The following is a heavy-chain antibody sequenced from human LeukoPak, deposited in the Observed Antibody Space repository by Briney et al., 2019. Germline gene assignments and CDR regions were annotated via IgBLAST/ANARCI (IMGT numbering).Heavy chain of an antibody. D-gene: IGHD2-2*01. CDR1: GVTFRIFS. CDR3: ARESGSRSYYYYMDV. CDR2: ISSTSSYI. V-gene: IGHV3-21*01. Sequence: GGSLRLSCAASGVTFRIFSMNCVRQAPGKGLEWVASISSTSSYISYADSAKGRFTISRDKDKISVYLQMTSLRAEDTAVYYCARESGSRSYYYYMDVWGKGTTVTISS. J-gene: IGHJ6*03.